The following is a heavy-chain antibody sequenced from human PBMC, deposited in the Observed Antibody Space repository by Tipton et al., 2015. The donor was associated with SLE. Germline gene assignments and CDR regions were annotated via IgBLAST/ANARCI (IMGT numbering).Heavy chain of an antibody. J-gene: IGHJ4*02. Sequence: TLSLTCAVYGGSFSGYYWSWIRQPPGKGLEWIGEINHSGSTNYNPSLKSRVTISLDTSKNQFSLKLSFVTAADTAVFYCARRSSSLDYWGQGILVTVSS. CDR3: ARRSSSLDY. V-gene: IGHV4-34*01. CDR2: INHSGST. CDR1: GGSFSGYY. D-gene: IGHD2-2*01.